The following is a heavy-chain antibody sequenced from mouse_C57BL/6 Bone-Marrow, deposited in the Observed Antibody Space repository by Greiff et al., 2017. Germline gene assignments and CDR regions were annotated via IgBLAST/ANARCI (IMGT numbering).Heavy chain of an antibody. D-gene: IGHD1-1*01. V-gene: IGHV5-4*03. CDR3: ARALWHWYFDV. CDR1: GFTFSSYA. J-gene: IGHJ1*03. CDR2: ISDGGSYT. Sequence: DVKLQESGGGLVKPGGSLKLSCAASGFTFSSYAMSWVRQTPEKRLEWVATISDGGSYTYYPDNVKGRFTISRDNAKNNLYLQMSHLKSEDTAMYYCARALWHWYFDVWGTGTTVTVSS.